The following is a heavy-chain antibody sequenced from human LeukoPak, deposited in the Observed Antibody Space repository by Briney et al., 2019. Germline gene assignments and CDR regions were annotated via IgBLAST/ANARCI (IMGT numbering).Heavy chain of an antibody. V-gene: IGHV5-51*01. CDR3: ARFGERWLQLSSFAD. CDR2: IYPGDSDT. D-gene: IGHD5-24*01. CDR1: GYNFTIFW. J-gene: IGHJ4*02. Sequence: GESLKISCQGPGYNFTIFWIGWVRQLPGKGLEWNGIIYPGDSDTRYSPSLQCQVTISTDKSISTAYLQWSRLKASDTAMYYCARFGERWLQLSSFADWGQGTLVTVSS.